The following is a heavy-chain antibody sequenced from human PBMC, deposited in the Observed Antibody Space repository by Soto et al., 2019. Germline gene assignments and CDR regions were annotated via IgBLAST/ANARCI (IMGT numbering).Heavy chain of an antibody. Sequence: ASVKVSCKASGYTFTSYGISWVRQAAGQGLEWMGWISAYNGNTNYAQKLQGRVTMTTDTSTSRAYMELRSLRSDDTAVYYCARGDYGSGSYLRPYYYYFGMDVWGQGTTVTVSS. CDR2: ISAYNGNT. V-gene: IGHV1-18*01. D-gene: IGHD3-10*01. CDR3: ARGDYGSGSYLRPYYYYFGMDV. CDR1: GYTFTSYG. J-gene: IGHJ6*02.